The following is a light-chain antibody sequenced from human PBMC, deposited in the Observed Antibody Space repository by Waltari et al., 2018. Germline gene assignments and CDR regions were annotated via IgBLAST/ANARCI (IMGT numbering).Light chain of an antibody. Sequence: DIVMTQSPDSLAVSLGERATINCKSSPSVLYSSNNKHYLAWYQQKPGQPPKLLIYWAASRESGVPDRFSGSGSGTELTLTISSLQAEDVAVYYCQQYYSTRPITFGQGTRLEIK. CDR3: QQYYSTRPIT. V-gene: IGKV4-1*01. J-gene: IGKJ5*01. CDR1: PSVLYSSNNKHY. CDR2: WAA.